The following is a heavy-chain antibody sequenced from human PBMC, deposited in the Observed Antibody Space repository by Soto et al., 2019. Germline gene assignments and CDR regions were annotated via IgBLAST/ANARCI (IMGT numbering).Heavy chain of an antibody. D-gene: IGHD3-22*01. V-gene: IGHV3-30*18. CDR3: AKDRGSGYYDYYYGMDV. CDR1: GFTFSSYG. Sequence: QVQLVESGGGVVQPGRSLRLSCAASGFTFSSYGMHWVRQAPGKGLEWVAVISYDGSNKYYADSVKGRFTISRDNSKNXXYLQMNSLRAEDTAVYYCAKDRGSGYYDYYYGMDVWGQGTTVTVSS. J-gene: IGHJ6*02. CDR2: ISYDGSNK.